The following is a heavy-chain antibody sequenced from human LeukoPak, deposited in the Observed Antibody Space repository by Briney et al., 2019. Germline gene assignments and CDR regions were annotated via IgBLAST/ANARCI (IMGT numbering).Heavy chain of an antibody. J-gene: IGHJ5*02. Sequence: ASVKVSCKASGYTFTGYYMHWVRQAPGQGLEWVGWINPKNGGSNYAQKFQGRVTMTRDRSISTAYMELSRLTSDDTAVYYCARASFWESPVNWFAPWGQGTLVTVSS. V-gene: IGHV1-2*02. CDR3: ARASFWESPVNWFAP. D-gene: IGHD3-16*01. CDR1: GYTFTGYY. CDR2: INPKNGGS.